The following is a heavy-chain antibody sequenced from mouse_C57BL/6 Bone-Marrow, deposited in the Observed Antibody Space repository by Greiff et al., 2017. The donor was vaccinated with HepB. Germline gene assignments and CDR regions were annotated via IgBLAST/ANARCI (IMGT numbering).Heavy chain of an antibody. V-gene: IGHV1-55*01. CDR3: ASSQGYFYCYDS. J-gene: IGHJ2*01. CDR2: IYPGSGST. D-gene: IGHD3-1*01. Sequence: QVQLKQPGAEFVKPGASVKMSCKASGYTFTSYWITWVKQRPGQGLEWIGYIYPGSGSTNYNEKFKSKDTLTVDTTSSTVYVKLSSLTSEDSAVYYCASSQGYFYCYDSWGQGTTLTVSS. CDR1: GYTFTSYW.